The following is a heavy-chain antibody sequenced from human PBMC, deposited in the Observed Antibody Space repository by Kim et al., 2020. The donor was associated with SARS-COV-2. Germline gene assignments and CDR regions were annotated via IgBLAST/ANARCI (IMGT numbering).Heavy chain of an antibody. CDR2: IYYSGST. Sequence: SETLSLTCTVSGGSISSYYWSWIRQPPGKGLEWIGYIYYSGSTNYNPSLKSRVTISVDTSKNQFSLKLSSVTAADTAVYYCARDQEYSSNYYYYGMDVWGQGTTGTVSS. CDR1: GGSISSYY. V-gene: IGHV4-59*13. D-gene: IGHD6-6*01. J-gene: IGHJ6*02. CDR3: ARDQEYSSNYYYYGMDV.